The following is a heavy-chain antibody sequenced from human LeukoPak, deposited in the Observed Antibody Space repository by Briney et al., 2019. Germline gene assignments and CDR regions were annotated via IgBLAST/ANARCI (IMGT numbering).Heavy chain of an antibody. D-gene: IGHD3-22*01. J-gene: IGHJ3*02. CDR3: ARQAYYYDSSAYCGAFDI. V-gene: IGHV4-61*02. Sequence: PSETLSLTCTVSGGSISSSSYYWTWIRQPAGKGLEWIGRIYASGSTNYNPSLKSRVAISTDTSKNQFSLKLSSVTAADTAVYYCARQAYYYDSSAYCGAFDIWGQGTMVTVSS. CDR1: GGSISSSSYY. CDR2: IYASGST.